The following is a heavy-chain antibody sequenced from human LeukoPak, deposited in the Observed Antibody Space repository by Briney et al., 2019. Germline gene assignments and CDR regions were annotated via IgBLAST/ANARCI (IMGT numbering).Heavy chain of an antibody. Sequence: SETLSLTCAASGGSISSYYWSWIRQPPGKGLEWIGYIYYSGSTNYNPSLKSRVTIPVDTSKNQFSLKLSSVTAADTAVYYCARGAMVRGVIVLFDYWGQGTLVTVSS. D-gene: IGHD3-10*01. CDR1: GGSISSYY. CDR3: ARGAMVRGVIVLFDY. V-gene: IGHV4-59*01. J-gene: IGHJ4*02. CDR2: IYYSGST.